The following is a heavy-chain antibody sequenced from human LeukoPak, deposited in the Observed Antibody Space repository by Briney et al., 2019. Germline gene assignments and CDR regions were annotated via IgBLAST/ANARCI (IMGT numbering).Heavy chain of an antibody. CDR3: ARSQKGYNFDY. CDR2: ISAYNGNT. V-gene: IGHV1-18*01. J-gene: IGHJ4*02. D-gene: IGHD5-24*01. Sequence: ASVKVSCKASGYTFTSYGISWVRQAPGQGLEWMGWISAYNGNTNYAQKLQGRVTITADKSTSTAYMELSSLRSEDTAVYYCARSQKGYNFDYRGQGTLVTVSS. CDR1: GYTFTSYG.